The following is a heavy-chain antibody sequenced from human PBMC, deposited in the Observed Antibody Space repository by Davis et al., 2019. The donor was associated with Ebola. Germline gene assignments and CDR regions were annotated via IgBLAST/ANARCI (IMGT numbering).Heavy chain of an antibody. CDR2: IYSGGST. V-gene: IGHV3-66*01. CDR1: GFTVSSNY. D-gene: IGHD6-13*01. J-gene: IGHJ4*02. Sequence: GESLKISCAASGFTVSSNYMSWVRQAPGKGLEWVSVIYSGGSTYYADSVKGRFTISRDNSKNTLYLQMNSLRAEDTAVYYCARSGYSSSWEDYWGQGTLVTVSS. CDR3: ARSGYSSSWEDY.